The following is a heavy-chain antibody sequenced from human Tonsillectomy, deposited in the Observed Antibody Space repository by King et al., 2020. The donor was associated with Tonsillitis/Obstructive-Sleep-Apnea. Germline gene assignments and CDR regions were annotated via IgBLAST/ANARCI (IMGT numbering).Heavy chain of an antibody. D-gene: IGHD2-2*01. Sequence: HVQLVESGGGLVKPGGSLRLSCAASGFTFSDYYMSWIRQAPGKGLEGVSYISSSGSTIYYADSVKGRFTISRDNAKNSLYLQMNSLRAEDTAVYYCARDKRGPYQRDYYMDVWGKGTTVTVSS. V-gene: IGHV3-11*01. J-gene: IGHJ6*03. CDR1: GFTFSDYY. CDR2: ISSSGSTI. CDR3: ARDKRGPYQRDYYMDV.